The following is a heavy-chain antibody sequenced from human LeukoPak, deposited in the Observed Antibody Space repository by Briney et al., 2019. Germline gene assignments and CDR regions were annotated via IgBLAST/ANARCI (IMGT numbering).Heavy chain of an antibody. CDR2: ISSSGSTI. J-gene: IGHJ6*03. Sequence: PGGSLRLSCAASGFTFSDYYMSWIRQAPGKGLEWVSYISSSGSTIYYADSVKGRFTISRDNAKNSLYLQMNSLRAEDTAVYYCAREYYDSSGYSHYYYMDVWGKGTTVTVSS. D-gene: IGHD3-22*01. CDR1: GFTFSDYY. CDR3: AREYYDSSGYSHYYYMDV. V-gene: IGHV3-11*04.